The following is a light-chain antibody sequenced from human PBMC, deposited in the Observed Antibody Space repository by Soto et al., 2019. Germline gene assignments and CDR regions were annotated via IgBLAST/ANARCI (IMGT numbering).Light chain of an antibody. CDR1: QSISSY. V-gene: IGKV1-39*01. J-gene: IGKJ1*01. CDR3: QQSYSTPRT. CDR2: AAS. Sequence: DIQMTQSPSSLSASVGDRVTITCRASQSISSYLNWYQQKPGKVPKLLIYAASSLQSGVPSRFSVSGSGTDFTLTISSLQHEDFATYYCQQSYSTPRTFGQGTKVDIK.